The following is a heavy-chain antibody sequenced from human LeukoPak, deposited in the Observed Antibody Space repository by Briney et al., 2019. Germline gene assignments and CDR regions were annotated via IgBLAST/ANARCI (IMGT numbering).Heavy chain of an antibody. J-gene: IGHJ4*02. CDR2: IYPGDSDS. V-gene: IGHV5-51*01. CDR3: ATQFCSGGSCYSDY. CDR1: GYSFSSYW. D-gene: IGHD2-15*01. Sequence: GESLKISCKGSGYSFSSYWIAWVRQMPGKGLEWMGIIYPGDSDSRYSPSFQGQVTMSADKSISTAYLQWSSLKASDTAMYYCATQFCSGGSCYSDYWGEGTLVTVPS.